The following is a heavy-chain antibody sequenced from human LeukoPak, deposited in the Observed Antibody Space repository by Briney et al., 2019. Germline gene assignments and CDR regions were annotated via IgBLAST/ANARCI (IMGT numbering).Heavy chain of an antibody. J-gene: IGHJ6*02. CDR3: ARSLYGMDV. CDR1: GGTFSSYA. CDR2: IIPIFGTA. Sequence: SVKVSCKASGGTFSSYAISWVRQAPGQGLEWMGGIIPIFGTANYAQKLQGRVTMTTDTSTSTAYMELRSLRSDDTAVYYCARSLYGMDVWGQGTTVTVSS. V-gene: IGHV1-69*05.